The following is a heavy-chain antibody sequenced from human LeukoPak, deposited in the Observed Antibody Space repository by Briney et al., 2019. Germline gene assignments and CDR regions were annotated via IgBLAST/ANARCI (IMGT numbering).Heavy chain of an antibody. Sequence: PGGSLRLSCAASGFTFSSYGMHWVRQAPGKGLEWVAFIRYDGSNKYYADSVKGRFTISRDNSKNTLYLQMNSLRAEDTAVYYCAKAIAVVDLDAFDIWGQGTMVTVSS. D-gene: IGHD3-22*01. CDR1: GFTFSSYG. CDR2: IRYDGSNK. V-gene: IGHV3-30*02. CDR3: AKAIAVVDLDAFDI. J-gene: IGHJ3*02.